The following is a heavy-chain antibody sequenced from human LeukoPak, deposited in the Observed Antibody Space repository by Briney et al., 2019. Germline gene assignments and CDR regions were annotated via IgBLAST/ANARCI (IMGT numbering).Heavy chain of an antibody. CDR1: GFTFSSCS. CDR2: ISSSSSYI. D-gene: IGHD7-27*01. J-gene: IGHJ4*02. V-gene: IGHV3-21*01. CDR3: ARGGSSYWGQSKYYFDY. Sequence: PGGSLGLSFAASGFTFSSCSMNWVRQAPGKGLEWVSSISSSSSYIYYADSVKGRFTISRNNAKNSLYLQMNSLRAEDTAVYYCARGGSSYWGQSKYYFDYWGQGTLVTVSS.